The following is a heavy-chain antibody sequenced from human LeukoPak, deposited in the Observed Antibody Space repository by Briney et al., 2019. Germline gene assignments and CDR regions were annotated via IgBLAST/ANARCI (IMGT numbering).Heavy chain of an antibody. D-gene: IGHD3-3*01. CDR3: ARIPFWSGYYTHYYYYYMDV. Sequence: SETLSLTRTVSGGSISSYYWSWIRQPPGKGLEWIGYIYYSGSTNYNPSLKSRVTISVDTSKNQFSLKLSSVTAADTAVYYCARIPFWSGYYTHYYYYYMDVWGKGTTVTVSS. V-gene: IGHV4-59*12. J-gene: IGHJ6*03. CDR1: GGSISSYY. CDR2: IYYSGST.